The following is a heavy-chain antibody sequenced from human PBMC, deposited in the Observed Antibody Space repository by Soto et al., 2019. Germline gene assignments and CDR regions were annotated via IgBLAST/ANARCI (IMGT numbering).Heavy chain of an antibody. Sequence: GASVKVSCKASGYTFTSYYMHCVRQAPGQGLEWMGWMNPNSGNTAYAQKFQGRVTMTRNTSISAAYMELSSLRSEDTAVYYCARVKLDYFDYWGQGTLVTVSS. CDR2: MNPNSGNT. CDR1: GYTFTSYY. J-gene: IGHJ4*02. V-gene: IGHV1-8*02. CDR3: ARVKLDYFDY.